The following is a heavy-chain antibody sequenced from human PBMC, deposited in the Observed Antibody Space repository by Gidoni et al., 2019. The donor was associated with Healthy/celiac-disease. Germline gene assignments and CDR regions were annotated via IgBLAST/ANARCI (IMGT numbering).Heavy chain of an antibody. J-gene: IGHJ4*02. Sequence: QVQLQQWGAGLLKPSETLSLTCAVYGGSFSGYYWSWIRQPPGKGLEWIGEINHSGSTNYNPSLKSRVTISVDTSKNQFSLKLSSVTAADTAVYYCARGRHHFWSAELGYWGQGTLVTVSS. D-gene: IGHD3-3*02. CDR1: GGSFSGYY. CDR2: INHSGST. CDR3: ARGRHHFWSAELGY. V-gene: IGHV4-34*01.